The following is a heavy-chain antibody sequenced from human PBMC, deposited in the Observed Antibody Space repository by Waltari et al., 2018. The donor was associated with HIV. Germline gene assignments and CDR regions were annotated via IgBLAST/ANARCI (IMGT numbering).Heavy chain of an antibody. CDR1: GFSLSNARMG. CDR3: ARSVLGYCSGGSCYSGYYYYYGMDV. Sequence: QVTLKESGPVLVKPTETLTLTCTVSGFSLSNARMGVSWIRQPPGKALEWLEHIFSNDEKSYSTSLKSRLTSSKDTSKSQVVLTMTNMDPVDTATYYCARSVLGYCSGGSCYSGYYYYYGMDVWGQGTTVTVSS. CDR2: IFSNDEK. V-gene: IGHV2-26*01. J-gene: IGHJ6*02. D-gene: IGHD2-15*01.